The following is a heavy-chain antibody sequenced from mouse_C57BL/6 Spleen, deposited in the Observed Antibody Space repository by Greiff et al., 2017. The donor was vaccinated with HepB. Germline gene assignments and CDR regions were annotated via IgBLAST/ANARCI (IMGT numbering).Heavy chain of an antibody. D-gene: IGHD2-10*02. CDR3: ARCPSNYFDY. CDR1: GYTFTSYW. CDR2: IDPSDSYT. J-gene: IGHJ2*01. V-gene: IGHV1-69*01. Sequence: QVQLQQPGAELVMPGASVKLSCKASGYTFTSYWMHWVKQRPGQGLEWIGEIDPSDSYTNYNQKFKGKSTLTVDKSSSTAYMQLSSLTSEDSAVYYCARCPSNYFDYWGQGTTLTVSS.